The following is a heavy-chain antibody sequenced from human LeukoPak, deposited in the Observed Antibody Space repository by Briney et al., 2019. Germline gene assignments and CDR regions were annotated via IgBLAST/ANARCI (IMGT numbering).Heavy chain of an antibody. CDR1: GYSISSGYY. J-gene: IGHJ5*02. D-gene: IGHD2-15*01. CDR3: ARGIGLVVVAATYWFDP. CDR2: IYHSGST. V-gene: IGHV4-38-2*02. Sequence: SETLSLTCTVSGYSISSGYYWGWIRQPPGKGLEWIGSIYHSGSTYYNPSLKSRVTISVDTSKNQFSLKLSSVTAADTAVYYCARGIGLVVVAATYWFDPWGQGTLVTVSS.